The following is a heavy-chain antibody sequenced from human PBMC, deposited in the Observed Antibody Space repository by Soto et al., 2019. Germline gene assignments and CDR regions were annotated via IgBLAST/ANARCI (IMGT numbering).Heavy chain of an antibody. CDR3: APMAIMCNWFDP. CDR2: INPNSGGT. CDR1: GYTFTGYY. V-gene: IGHV1-2*04. J-gene: IGHJ5*02. Sequence: ASVKVSCKASGYTFTGYYMHWVRQAPGQGLEWMGWINPNSGGTNYAQKFQGWVTMTRDTSISTAYMELSRLRSDDTAVYYCAPMAIMCNWFDPWGQGTPVTVSS.